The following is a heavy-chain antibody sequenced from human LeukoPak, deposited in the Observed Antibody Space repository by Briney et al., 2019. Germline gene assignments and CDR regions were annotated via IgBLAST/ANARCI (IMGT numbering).Heavy chain of an antibody. CDR2: ITPISGTA. CDR1: GGTFSNYA. Sequence: ASVKVSCKASGGTFSNYAINWVRQAPGQGLEWMGGITPISGTANYAQKFQGRVTITADESTSTAYMELSSLRSEDTAIYFCTRDTFDSSGYFYYYFDYWGQGTLVTVSS. CDR3: TRDTFDSSGYFYYYFDY. D-gene: IGHD3-22*01. J-gene: IGHJ4*02. V-gene: IGHV1-69*13.